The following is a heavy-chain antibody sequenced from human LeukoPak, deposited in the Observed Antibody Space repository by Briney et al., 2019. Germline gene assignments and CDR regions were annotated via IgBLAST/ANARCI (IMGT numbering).Heavy chain of an antibody. V-gene: IGHV3-48*01. CDR1: GFTFSSYS. CDR2: ISSSSSTI. Sequence: GGSLRLSCAASGFTFSSYSMNWVRQAPGKGLEWVSYISSSSSTIYYADSVKGRFTISRDNAKNSLYLQMDSLRAEDTAVYYCARDVXYCSSTSCYSNYYYYYMDVWGKGTTVTVSS. J-gene: IGHJ6*03. D-gene: IGHD2-2*01. CDR3: ARDVXYCSSTSCYSNYYYYYMDV.